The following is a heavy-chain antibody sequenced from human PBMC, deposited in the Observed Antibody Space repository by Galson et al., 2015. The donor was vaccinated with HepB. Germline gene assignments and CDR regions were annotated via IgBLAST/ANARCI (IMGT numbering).Heavy chain of an antibody. J-gene: IGHJ4*02. D-gene: IGHD6-25*01. CDR2: ISSDGTSI. V-gene: IGHV3-21*01. CDR1: GFTFSSYS. CDR3: VRDSASWSLVTYFDS. Sequence: SLRLSCAASGFTFSSYSMKWVRQTPGKGLEWVSSISSDGTSISYADPVRGRFTISRDNPKKSLYLAMNGLRVDDTAVYYCVRDSASWSLVTYFDSWGQGKLVTVSS.